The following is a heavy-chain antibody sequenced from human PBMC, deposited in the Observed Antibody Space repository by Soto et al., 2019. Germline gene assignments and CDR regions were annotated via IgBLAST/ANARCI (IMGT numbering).Heavy chain of an antibody. CDR1: GFTFSSYG. Sequence: GGSLRLSCAASGFTFSSYGMHWVRQAPGKGLEWVAVISYDGSNKYYADSVKGRFTISRDNSKNTLYLQMNSLRAEDTAVYYCASAHGLVSVSGYWGQGTLVTVSS. D-gene: IGHD1-20*01. CDR3: ASAHGLVSVSGY. CDR2: ISYDGSNK. V-gene: IGHV3-30*03. J-gene: IGHJ4*02.